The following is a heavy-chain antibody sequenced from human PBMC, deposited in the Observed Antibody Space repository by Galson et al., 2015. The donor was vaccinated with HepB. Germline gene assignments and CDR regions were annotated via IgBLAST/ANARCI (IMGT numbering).Heavy chain of an antibody. D-gene: IGHD2-21*02. J-gene: IGHJ4*02. CDR1: GYIFTNYW. V-gene: IGHV5-51*03. CDR2: IYPGDSDT. Sequence: QSGAEVKKPGESLKISCKGSGYIFTNYWIGWVRQMPGKGLEWLGVIYPGDSDTRYSPSFPAQVTISTDKSVNPTYLQWSSLKASDSAMYYCAVVFTDSAAYSWGQGTQVTVSS. CDR3: AVVFTDSAAYS.